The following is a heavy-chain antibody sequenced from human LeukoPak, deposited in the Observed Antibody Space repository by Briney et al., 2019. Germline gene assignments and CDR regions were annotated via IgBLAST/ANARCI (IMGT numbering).Heavy chain of an antibody. CDR2: IYTRGST. J-gene: IGHJ4*02. D-gene: IGHD3-22*01. V-gene: IGHV4-4*07. Sequence: SETLSLTCTVSGGSLSSYYWSWIRQPAGRGLEWIGRIYTRGSTNYNPSLKRRVTISVETSKNQFSLKLSSVTAADTAVYYCARDRNKVVDYWGQGTLVTVSS. CDR1: GGSLSSYY. CDR3: ARDRNKVVDY.